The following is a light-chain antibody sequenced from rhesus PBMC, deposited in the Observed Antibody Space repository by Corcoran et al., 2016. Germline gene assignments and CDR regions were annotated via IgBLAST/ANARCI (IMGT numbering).Light chain of an antibody. J-gene: IGKJ4*01. CDR2: AVS. CDR3: QQYYDYPLT. V-gene: IGKV1-44*03. Sequence: DIQMTQSPSALSASIGDRVTISCRASQNIYTNVAWYQQKPGKAPEFLIYAVSTLQTGIPSRFSGSGSGTDVTLTISSLQPEDSATYFCQQYYDYPLTFGGGTKVEIK. CDR1: QNIYTN.